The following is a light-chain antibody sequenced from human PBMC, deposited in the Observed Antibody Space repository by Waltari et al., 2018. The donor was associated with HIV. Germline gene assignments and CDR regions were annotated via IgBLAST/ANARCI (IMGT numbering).Light chain of an antibody. CDR2: SAS. CDR3: QQSYGTPLT. V-gene: IGKV1-39*01. Sequence: DILMTQSPSSLSASVGVRVTITCRASQSISSYLNWYQQKPGKAPKLLIYSASSLQSGVPSRFSGSGSGTDFTLTISSLQPEDFTTYYCQQSYGTPLTFGQGTKLEIK. J-gene: IGKJ2*01. CDR1: QSISSY.